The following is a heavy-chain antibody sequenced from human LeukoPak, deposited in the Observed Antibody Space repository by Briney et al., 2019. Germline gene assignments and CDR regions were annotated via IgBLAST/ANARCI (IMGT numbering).Heavy chain of an antibody. J-gene: IGHJ4*02. CDR3: ARPKLGARPFFDY. CDR2: MNHSGST. Sequence: SGTLSLTCSVYGGSFSGYYWSWIRQPPRKGVEWGGEMNHSGSTSSNPSLKSRVTISVDTSKNQFSLKLSSVTAADTAVYYCARPKLGARPFFDYWGQGTLVTVSS. V-gene: IGHV4-34*01. CDR1: GGSFSGYY. D-gene: IGHD3-16*01.